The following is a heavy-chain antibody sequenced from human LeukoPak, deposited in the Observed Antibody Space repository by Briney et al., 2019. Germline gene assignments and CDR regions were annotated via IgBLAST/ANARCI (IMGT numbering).Heavy chain of an antibody. J-gene: IGHJ4*02. V-gene: IGHV3-30*02. CDR1: GFTFSSYG. CDR3: ADGYSSGWYFDY. Sequence: PGGSLRLSCAASGFTFSSYGMHWVRQAPGKGLEWVAFIRYDGSNKYYADSVKGRFTISRDNSKNTLYLQMNSLRAGDTAVYYCADGYSSGWYFDYWGQGTLVTVSS. D-gene: IGHD6-19*01. CDR2: IRYDGSNK.